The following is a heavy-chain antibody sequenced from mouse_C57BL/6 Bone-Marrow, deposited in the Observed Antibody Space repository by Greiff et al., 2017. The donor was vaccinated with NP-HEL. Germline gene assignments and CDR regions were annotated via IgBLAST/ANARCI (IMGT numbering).Heavy chain of an antibody. J-gene: IGHJ3*01. D-gene: IGHD4-1*01. CDR1: GYTFTDYY. V-gene: IGHV1-26*01. CDR3: ARANWDTFAY. CDR2: INPNNGGT. Sequence: EVQLQQSGPELVKPGASVEISCKASGYTFTDYYMNWVKQSHGKSLEWIGDINPNNGGTSYIQKFKGKATLTVDKSSSTAYMELRSLTSEDSAVYYCARANWDTFAYWGQGTLVTVSA.